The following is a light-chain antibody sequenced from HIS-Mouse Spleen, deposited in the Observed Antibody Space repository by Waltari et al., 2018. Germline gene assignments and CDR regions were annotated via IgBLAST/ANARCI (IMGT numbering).Light chain of an antibody. Sequence: QSALTQPASVSGSPGQSITISCTGTSSDVGSYKLVSWYQQHPGKAPKLMIYEGSKRPSGGFNRFSGSKSGNTASLTISGLQAEDEADYYCCSYAGSSTVVFGGGTKLTVL. CDR3: CSYAGSSTVV. CDR2: EGS. CDR1: SSDVGSYKL. J-gene: IGLJ2*01. V-gene: IGLV2-23*01.